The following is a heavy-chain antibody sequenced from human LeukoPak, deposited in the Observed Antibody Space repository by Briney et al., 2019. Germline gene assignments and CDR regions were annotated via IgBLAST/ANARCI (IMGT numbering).Heavy chain of an antibody. CDR3: ARGNGSGRLRNYYYYYMDV. CDR1: GFIVSSNY. Sequence: PGGSLRLSCAASGFIVSSNYMSWVRQAPGKGLEWVSVTYSGGSTYYADSVKGRFTISRDNSKNTLYRQMNSLRAEDTAVYYCARGNGSGRLRNYYYYYMDVWGTGTTVTVSS. D-gene: IGHD6-19*01. CDR2: TYSGGST. V-gene: IGHV3-53*01. J-gene: IGHJ6*03.